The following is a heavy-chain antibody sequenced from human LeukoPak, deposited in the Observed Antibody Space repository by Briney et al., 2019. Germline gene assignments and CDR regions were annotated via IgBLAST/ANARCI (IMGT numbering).Heavy chain of an antibody. Sequence: PGGSLRLSCAASGFTFSSYGMHWVRQAPGKGLEWVAVISYDGSNKYYADSVKGRFTISRDNSKNTLYLQMNSLRAEDTAVYYCAKDQTMIRGVGFDYWGQGTLVTVSS. J-gene: IGHJ4*02. CDR1: GFTFSSYG. D-gene: IGHD3-10*01. V-gene: IGHV3-30*18. CDR2: ISYDGSNK. CDR3: AKDQTMIRGVGFDY.